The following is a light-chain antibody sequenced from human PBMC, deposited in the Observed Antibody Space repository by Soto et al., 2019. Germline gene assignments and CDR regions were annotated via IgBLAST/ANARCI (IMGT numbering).Light chain of an antibody. Sequence: EIVLTQSPATLSLSPGERATLSCRASQSVSSYLAWYQQKPGQAPRLIIYDASVRATGIPARFSSSGSGTDFTLTISSLEPEDFAVYYCQEGTYWPAFGGGTKVDI. CDR2: DAS. V-gene: IGKV3-11*01. CDR3: QEGTYWPA. CDR1: QSVSSY. J-gene: IGKJ4*01.